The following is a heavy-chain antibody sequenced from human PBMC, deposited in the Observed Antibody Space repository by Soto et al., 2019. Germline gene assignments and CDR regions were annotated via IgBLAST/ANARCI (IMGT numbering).Heavy chain of an antibody. CDR2: ISYDGSNK. J-gene: IGHJ4*02. CDR3: ARERVLGYCSSTSCYTSYYFDY. CDR1: GFTFSSYA. Sequence: GGSLRLSCAASGFTFSSYAMHWVRQAPGKGLEWVAVISYDGSNKYYADSVKGRFTISRDNSKNTLYLQMNSLRAEDTAVYYCARERVLGYCSSTSCYTSYYFDYWGQGTLVTVSS. V-gene: IGHV3-30-3*01. D-gene: IGHD2-2*02.